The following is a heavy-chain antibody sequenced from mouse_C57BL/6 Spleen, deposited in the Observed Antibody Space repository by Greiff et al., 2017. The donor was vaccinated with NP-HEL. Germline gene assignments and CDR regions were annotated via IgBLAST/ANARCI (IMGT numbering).Heavy chain of an antibody. Sequence: VKLMESGGGLVQPGGSMKLSCVASGFTFSNYWMNWVRQSPEKGLEWVAQIRLKSDNYATHYAESVKGRFTISRDDSKSSVYLQMNNLRAEDTGIYYCTGEDYDSFAYWGQGTLVTVSA. V-gene: IGHV6-3*01. J-gene: IGHJ3*01. CDR1: GFTFSNYW. D-gene: IGHD2-4*01. CDR3: TGEDYDSFAY. CDR2: IRLKSDNYAT.